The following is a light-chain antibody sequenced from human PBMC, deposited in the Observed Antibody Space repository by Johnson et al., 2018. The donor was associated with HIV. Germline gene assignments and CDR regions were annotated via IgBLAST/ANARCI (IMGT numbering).Light chain of an antibody. Sequence: QSVLTQPPSVSAAPGQKVTISCSGSSSNIGDNYVSWYQQLPGTAPKLLIYDNNKRPSGIPDRFSGSKSGTSATLGITGLPTGDEADYYCGTWDSSLSKVFGTGTKVTVL. CDR1: SSNIGDNY. V-gene: IGLV1-51*01. CDR2: DNN. J-gene: IGLJ1*01. CDR3: GTWDSSLSKV.